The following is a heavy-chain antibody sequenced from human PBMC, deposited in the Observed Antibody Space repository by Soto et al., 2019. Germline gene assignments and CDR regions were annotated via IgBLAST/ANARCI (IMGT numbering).Heavy chain of an antibody. Sequence: SETLSLTCAVYGGSFSGYYWSWIRQPPGKGLEWIGEINHSGSTNYNPSLKSRVTISVDTSKNQFSLKLSSVTAADTAVYYCARGGPPLRYFDWLLYEDYYYGMDVWGQGTTVTVS. V-gene: IGHV4-34*01. CDR2: INHSGST. D-gene: IGHD3-9*01. CDR3: ARGGPPLRYFDWLLYEDYYYGMDV. CDR1: GGSFSGYY. J-gene: IGHJ6*02.